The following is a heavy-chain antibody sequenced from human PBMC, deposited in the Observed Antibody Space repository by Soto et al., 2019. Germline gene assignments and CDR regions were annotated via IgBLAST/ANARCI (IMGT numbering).Heavy chain of an antibody. Sequence: PSETLSLTCVVSGYSLTSGNHWGWILQPPGKGLEWIGTIYHSGTTYYNPSLMSRVTMSVDTSKNQFSLKVTSATAADTAVYFCVRVYGRSSCFFDSWGQGTLVTVSS. CDR2: IYHSGTT. V-gene: IGHV4-38-2*01. CDR1: GYSLTSGNH. J-gene: IGHJ4*02. CDR3: VRVYGRSSCFFDS. D-gene: IGHD6-6*01.